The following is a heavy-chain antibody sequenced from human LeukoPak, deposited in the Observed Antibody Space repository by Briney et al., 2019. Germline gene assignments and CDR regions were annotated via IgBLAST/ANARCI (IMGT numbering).Heavy chain of an antibody. J-gene: IGHJ4*02. CDR1: GDSFIGSS. Sequence: SETLSLTCTVSGDSFIGSSCSWIWLRPPDGQERMGYIYYPADTTYNPSLQSRVTMSVDISKKQFSLRLTSVAAADAAVYYCAGRRYYVSSGYNPTYYFDYWGQGILVTVSS. V-gene: IGHV4-59*01. CDR3: AGRRYYVSSGYNPTYYFDY. D-gene: IGHD3-22*01. CDR2: IYYPADT.